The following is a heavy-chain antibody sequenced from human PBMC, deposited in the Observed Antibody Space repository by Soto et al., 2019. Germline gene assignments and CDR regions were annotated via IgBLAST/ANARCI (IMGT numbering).Heavy chain of an antibody. V-gene: IGHV3-48*01. D-gene: IGHD2-2*01. CDR3: TRVCRNGRGDTGCSGGTLDY. CDR2: ISDSSTTI. CDR1: GFTFSSYS. Sequence: DVQLVESGGGFVQPGGSLRLSCAASGFTFSSYSMNWVRRTPGKGLEWVSYISDSSTTILYADSVKGRFTISRDNAKNALYLQMNRLRGEDTAVYFGTRVCRNGRGDTGCSGGTLDYWGQGTLVTVSS. J-gene: IGHJ4*02.